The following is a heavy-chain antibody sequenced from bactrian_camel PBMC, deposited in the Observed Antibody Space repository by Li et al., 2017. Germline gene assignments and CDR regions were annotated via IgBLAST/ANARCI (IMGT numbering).Heavy chain of an antibody. Sequence: QLVESGGGLVQPGESLRLSCVASGITFSRHDMSWVRQAPGKGLEWVSSLWSDSNNAYYADSVKGRFTISRDNAKNTLYLQMNGLKPEDTGMYYCAADWAPTDWTTCMSWVAGSGYWGPGTQVTVS. D-gene: IGHD5*01. V-gene: IGHV3-2*01. CDR3: AADWAPTDWTTCMSWVAGSGY. J-gene: IGHJ4*01. CDR1: GITFSRHD. CDR2: LWSDSNNA.